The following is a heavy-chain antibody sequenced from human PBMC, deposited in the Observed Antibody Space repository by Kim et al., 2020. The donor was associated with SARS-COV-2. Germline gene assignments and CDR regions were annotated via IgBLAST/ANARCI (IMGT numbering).Heavy chain of an antibody. V-gene: IGHV3-33*01. Sequence: GGSLRLSCAASGFTFSTYDMHWVRQAPGKGLEWVAVIYYDGSNKYYADSMRGRFSISRDNSKNTLYLQLSSLRAEDTAVYYCARARYDSGNFYNNVPDYWGQGTPVTVSS. CDR1: GFTFSTYD. CDR3: ARARYDSGNFYNNVPDY. J-gene: IGHJ4*02. D-gene: IGHD3-10*01. CDR2: IYYDGSNK.